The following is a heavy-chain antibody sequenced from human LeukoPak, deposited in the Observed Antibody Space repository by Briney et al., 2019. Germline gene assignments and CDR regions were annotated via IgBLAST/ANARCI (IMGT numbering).Heavy chain of an antibody. V-gene: IGHV3-48*01. J-gene: IGHJ4*02. CDR3: ARDTGSGSYVWDY. CDR2: ISSSSSTI. D-gene: IGHD1-26*01. Sequence: PGGSLRLSCAASGFTFSSCSMNWVRQAPGKGLEWVSYISSSSSTIYYADSVKGRFTISRDNAKNSLYLQMNSLRAEDTAVYYCARDTGSGSYVWDYWGQGTLVTVSS. CDR1: GFTFSSCS.